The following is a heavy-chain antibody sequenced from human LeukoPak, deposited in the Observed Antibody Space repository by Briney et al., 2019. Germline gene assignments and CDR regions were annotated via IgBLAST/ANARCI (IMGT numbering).Heavy chain of an antibody. Sequence: SETLSLTCTVSGGSISSYYWSWIRQPPGKGLEWIGYIYYRGSTNYNPSLKSRVTISVDTSKNQFSLKLSSVTAADTAVYYCARDLQVRGVIRGYYMDVWGKGTTVTVSS. CDR3: ARDLQVRGVIRGYYMDV. J-gene: IGHJ6*03. D-gene: IGHD3-10*01. CDR2: IYYRGST. CDR1: GGSISSYY. V-gene: IGHV4-59*01.